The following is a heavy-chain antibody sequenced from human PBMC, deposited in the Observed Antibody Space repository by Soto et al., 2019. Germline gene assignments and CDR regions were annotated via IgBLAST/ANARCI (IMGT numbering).Heavy chain of an antibody. J-gene: IGHJ4*02. Sequence: QVQLVESGGGVVQPGRSLRLSCAASGFTFSSYGMHWVRQAPGKGLEWGAVISYDGSNKYYADSVKGRFTISRDNSKNTLYLQMNSRRAEDTAVYYCAKLITSVAGNKDYWGQGTLVTVSS. CDR3: AKLITSVAGNKDY. CDR2: ISYDGSNK. D-gene: IGHD3-10*01. V-gene: IGHV3-30*18. CDR1: GFTFSSYG.